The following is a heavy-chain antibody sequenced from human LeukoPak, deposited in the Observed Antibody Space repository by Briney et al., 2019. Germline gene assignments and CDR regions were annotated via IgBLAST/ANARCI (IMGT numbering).Heavy chain of an antibody. D-gene: IGHD1-1*01. CDR3: ARDRGLPGTTTFDP. Sequence: GRSLRLSCAASGFTFSSYAMHWVRQAPAKGLEWVAVMSYDGTNQYYAHSVKGRFSISRDNSKNTLFLQMNSLRAEDTAVYYCARDRGLPGTTTFDPWGQGTLVTVSS. J-gene: IGHJ5*02. CDR2: MSYDGTNQ. V-gene: IGHV3-30-3*01. CDR1: GFTFSSYA.